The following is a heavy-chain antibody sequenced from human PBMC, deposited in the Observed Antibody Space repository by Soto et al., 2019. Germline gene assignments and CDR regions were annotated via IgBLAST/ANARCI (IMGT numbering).Heavy chain of an antibody. CDR1: GFTFDDNA. CDR3: AVSQGRGGRYTLIN. J-gene: IGHJ4*02. V-gene: IGHV3-9*01. D-gene: IGHD3-16*01. CDR2: INWKSDI. Sequence: GGSLSLSCAVSGFTFDDNAMHWVRQAPEKGLEWVSGINWKSDIGYADSVKGRFTISRDNAENSLYLQMNSLRAEDTALYSCAVSQGRGGRYTLINRGQGTQVAVSS.